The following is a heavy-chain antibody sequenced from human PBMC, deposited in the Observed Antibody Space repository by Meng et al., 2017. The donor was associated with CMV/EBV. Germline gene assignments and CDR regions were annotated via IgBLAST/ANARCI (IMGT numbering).Heavy chain of an antibody. J-gene: IGHJ4*02. D-gene: IGHD5-18*01. V-gene: IGHV3-30*02. Sequence: GESLKISCAASGFTFSSYGMHWVRQAPGKGLEWVAFIRYDGSNKYYADSVKGRFTISRDNSKDTLYLKMNSLRAEDTAVYYCAKDRGIQLWSYYFDYWGQGTLVTVSS. CDR1: GFTFSSYG. CDR3: AKDRGIQLWSYYFDY. CDR2: IRYDGSNK.